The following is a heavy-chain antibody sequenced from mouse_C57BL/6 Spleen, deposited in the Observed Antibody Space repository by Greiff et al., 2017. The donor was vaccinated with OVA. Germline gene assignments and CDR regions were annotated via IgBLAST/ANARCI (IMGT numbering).Heavy chain of an antibody. Sequence: QVQLQQSGAELVKPGASVKMSCKASGYTFTSYWITWVKQRPGQGLEWIGDIYPGSGSTNYNEKFKSKATLTVDTSSSTAYMQLSSLTSEDSAVYYCAREGDYYGSSLDYWGQGTTLTVSS. CDR2: IYPGSGST. CDR3: AREGDYYGSSLDY. D-gene: IGHD1-1*01. CDR1: GYTFTSYW. J-gene: IGHJ2*01. V-gene: IGHV1-55*01.